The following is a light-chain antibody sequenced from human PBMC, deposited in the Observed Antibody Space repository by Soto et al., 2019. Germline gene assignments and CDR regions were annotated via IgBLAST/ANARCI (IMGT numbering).Light chain of an antibody. CDR3: QQYNNWPRT. CDR1: QNVDSN. V-gene: IGKV3-15*01. CDR2: GAS. Sequence: EIVLTQSPGTLSLSPGERASLSCRASQNVDSNLAWYQQKPGQAPRLLIYGASTRATGIPARFSGSGSGTEFTLTISSLRSEDFAVYYCQQYNNWPRTFGQGTKVDIK. J-gene: IGKJ1*01.